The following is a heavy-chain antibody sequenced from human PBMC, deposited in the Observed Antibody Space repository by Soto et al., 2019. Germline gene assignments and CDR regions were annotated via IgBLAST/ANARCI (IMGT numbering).Heavy chain of an antibody. J-gene: IGHJ4*02. CDR1: GYSFTNYW. D-gene: IGHD3-22*01. Sequence: GESLKISCKGSGYSFTNYWIGWVRQMPGRGLEWMGLIHPGDSDTRYSPSFQGQVTISADKSISTAYLQWTSLKASDTAMYYCARDRSFDYWGQGTLVTAPQ. V-gene: IGHV5-51*01. CDR3: ARDRSFDY. CDR2: IHPGDSDT.